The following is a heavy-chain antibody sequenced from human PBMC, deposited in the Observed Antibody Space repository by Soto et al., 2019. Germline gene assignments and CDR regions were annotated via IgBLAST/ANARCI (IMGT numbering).Heavy chain of an antibody. Sequence: QRLEWMGWINAGNGNTKYSQKFQGRVTITRDTSASTAYMELSSLRSEDTAAYYCARDPLTYCSSTSCYESYDYYYYTDVWRKGTTVTVSS. CDR3: ARDPLTYCSSTSCYESYDYYYYTDV. V-gene: IGHV1-3*01. J-gene: IGHJ6*03. D-gene: IGHD2-2*01. CDR2: INAGNGNT.